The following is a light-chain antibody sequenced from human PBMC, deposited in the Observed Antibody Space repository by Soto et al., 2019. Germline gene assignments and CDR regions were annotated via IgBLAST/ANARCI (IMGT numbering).Light chain of an antibody. J-gene: IGKJ5*01. CDR2: GAS. V-gene: IGKV3-15*01. Sequence: EIVMTQSPATLSVSPGERATLSCRASQSVSSDLAWYHQKPGQAPRLLIYGASTRATGIPARFSGSGSGTEFTLSINSLQSEDFAVYYCQQYNNWPPITFGQGTRLEIK. CDR3: QQYNNWPPIT. CDR1: QSVSSD.